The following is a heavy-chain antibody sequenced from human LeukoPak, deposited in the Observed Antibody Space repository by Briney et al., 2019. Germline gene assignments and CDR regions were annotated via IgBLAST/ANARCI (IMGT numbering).Heavy chain of an antibody. Sequence: GASLQISCKGSGYSFTSYWIGWVRQMPGKGLEWMGIIYPGDSDTRYSPSFQGQVTISADKSISTAYLQWSSLKASDTAMYYCARLRVYSSGGHGMDVWGQGTTVTVSS. J-gene: IGHJ6*02. CDR1: GYSFTSYW. V-gene: IGHV5-51*01. CDR3: ARLRVYSSGGHGMDV. CDR2: IYPGDSDT. D-gene: IGHD6-19*01.